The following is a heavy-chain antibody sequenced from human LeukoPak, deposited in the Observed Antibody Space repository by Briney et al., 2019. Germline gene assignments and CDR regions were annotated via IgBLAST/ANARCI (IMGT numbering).Heavy chain of an antibody. D-gene: IGHD2/OR15-2a*01. CDR1: GFTVSSNY. V-gene: IGHV3-66*01. CDR2: IYSGGST. CDR3: AKDISNRDFQH. J-gene: IGHJ1*01. Sequence: GGSLRLSCAASGFTVSSNYMSWVRQAPGKGLEWVSVIYSGGSTYYADSVKGRFTISRDNSKNTLYLQMNSLRAEDTAVYYCAKDISNRDFQHWGQGTLVTVSS.